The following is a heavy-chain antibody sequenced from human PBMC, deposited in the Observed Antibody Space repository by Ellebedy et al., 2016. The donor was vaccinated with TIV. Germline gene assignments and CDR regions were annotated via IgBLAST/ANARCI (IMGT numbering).Heavy chain of an antibody. J-gene: IGHJ4*02. V-gene: IGHV3-21*01. D-gene: IGHD3-3*01. Sequence: GGSLRLXXAASGFTFSSYSMNWVRQAPGKGLEWVSSISSSSSYIYYADSVKGRFTISRDNSKNTLYLQMNSLRAEDTAVYYCAGCQNTIFGVAIPGGGEDYWGQGTLVTVSS. CDR2: ISSSSSYI. CDR3: AGCQNTIFGVAIPGGGEDY. CDR1: GFTFSSYS.